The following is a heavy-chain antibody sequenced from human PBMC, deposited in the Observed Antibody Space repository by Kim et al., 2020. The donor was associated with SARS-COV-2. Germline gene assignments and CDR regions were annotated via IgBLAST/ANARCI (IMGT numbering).Heavy chain of an antibody. CDR1: GGSISSYY. Sequence: SETLSLTCTVSGGSISSYYWSWIRQPPGKGLEWIGYIYYSGSTNYNPSLKSRVTISVDTSKNQFSLKLSSVTAADTAVYYCARGVEGYYDILTGYYKAHWYFDLWGRGTLVTVSS. V-gene: IGHV4-59*13. CDR3: ARGVEGYYDILTGYYKAHWYFDL. J-gene: IGHJ2*01. D-gene: IGHD3-9*01. CDR2: IYYSGST.